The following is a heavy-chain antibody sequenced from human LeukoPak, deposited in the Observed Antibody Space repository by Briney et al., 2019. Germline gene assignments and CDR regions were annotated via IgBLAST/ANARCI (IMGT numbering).Heavy chain of an antibody. D-gene: IGHD1-26*01. Sequence: PSETLSLTCTVSGASISSYFWTWIRQPAGKGLEWIGRIYTSGSTDYNPSLKSRVTMSLDTSRNQFSLKLSSVTAADTAVYYCARVGEWELQPLYFDYWGQGTLVTVSS. CDR2: IYTSGST. CDR3: ARVGEWELQPLYFDY. CDR1: GASISSYF. V-gene: IGHV4-4*07. J-gene: IGHJ4*02.